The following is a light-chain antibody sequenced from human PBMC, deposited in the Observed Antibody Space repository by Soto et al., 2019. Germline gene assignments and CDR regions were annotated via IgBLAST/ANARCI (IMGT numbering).Light chain of an antibody. CDR1: SSNIGSHT. J-gene: IGLJ3*02. V-gene: IGLV1-44*01. CDR2: SND. Sequence: QSVLTQPPSASATPGQMVAISCSGSSSNIGSHTVNWYHQLPGTAPKLLIYSNDQRPSGVPGRFSGSKSGTSASLAISGLQAEDEGEYYCATWEDRLNGPVFVGGTKLTVL. CDR3: ATWEDRLNGPV.